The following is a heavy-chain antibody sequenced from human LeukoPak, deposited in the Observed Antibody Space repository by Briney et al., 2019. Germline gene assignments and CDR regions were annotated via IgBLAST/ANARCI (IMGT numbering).Heavy chain of an antibody. CDR3: AREYVVATIGGGFDY. Sequence: GGSLRLFCAAFGFTFSSYSMNWVRQAPGKGLEWVSYISSSSRTIHYADSVKGRFTISRDNAKNSLYLQMNSLRAEDTAVYYCAREYVVATIGGGFDYWGQGTLVTVSS. CDR1: GFTFSSYS. V-gene: IGHV3-48*04. J-gene: IGHJ4*02. D-gene: IGHD5-12*01. CDR2: ISSSSRTI.